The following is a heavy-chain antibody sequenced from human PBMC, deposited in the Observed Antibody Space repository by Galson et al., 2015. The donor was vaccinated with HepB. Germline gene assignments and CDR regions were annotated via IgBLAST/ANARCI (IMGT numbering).Heavy chain of an antibody. J-gene: IGHJ5*02. V-gene: IGHV1-69-2*01. Sequence: VKVSCKVSGYTFTDYYMHWVQQAPGKGLEWMGLVDPEDGETIYAEKFQGRVTITADTSTDTAYLQWSSLKASDTAMYYCARGGYYDFWSGYYPKAMKLYNWFDPWGQGTLVTVSS. D-gene: IGHD3-3*01. CDR3: ARGGYYDFWSGYYPKAMKLYNWFDP. CDR2: VDPEDGET. CDR1: GYTFTDYY.